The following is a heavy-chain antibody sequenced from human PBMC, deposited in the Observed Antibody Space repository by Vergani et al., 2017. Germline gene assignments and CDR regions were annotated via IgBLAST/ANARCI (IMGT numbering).Heavy chain of an antibody. V-gene: IGHV3-30-3*01. Sequence: QVQLVESGGGVVQPGRSLRLSCGASGFPFSSYAMHWVRKAPGKGLEGVAVISYDGSNKYYADSVKGRFTISRDNSKNTLYLQMNSLRAEDTAVYYCARDRGYCSGGSCFGAFDIWGQGTMVTVSS. J-gene: IGHJ3*02. CDR3: ARDRGYCSGGSCFGAFDI. CDR1: GFPFSSYA. CDR2: ISYDGSNK. D-gene: IGHD2-15*01.